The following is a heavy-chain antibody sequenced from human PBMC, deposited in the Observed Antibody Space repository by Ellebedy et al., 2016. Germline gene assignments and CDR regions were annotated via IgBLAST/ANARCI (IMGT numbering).Heavy chain of an antibody. D-gene: IGHD2-15*01. Sequence: GESLKISXAASGFTFSSYAMSWVRQAPGKGLEWVSAISGGGGSTYYADSVKGRFTISRDNYKNTLDLQVSSLRAEDTAIYYCAKVVGAGESSWNYYYYYMDVWGKGTTVTVSS. CDR3: AKVVGAGESSWNYYYYYMDV. J-gene: IGHJ6*03. V-gene: IGHV3-23*01. CDR2: ISGGGGST. CDR1: GFTFSSYA.